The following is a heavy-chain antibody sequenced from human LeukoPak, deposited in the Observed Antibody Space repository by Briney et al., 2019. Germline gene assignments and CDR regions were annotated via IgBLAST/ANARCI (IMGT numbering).Heavy chain of an antibody. D-gene: IGHD1-26*01. Sequence: PGGSLRLSCAVSGFTVSGNYMNWVRQAPGKGLEWVAVISYDGSNKYYADSVKGRFTISRDNSKNTLYLQMNSLRAEDTAVYYCARDPSGSYCDYWGQGTLVTVSS. J-gene: IGHJ4*02. V-gene: IGHV3-30-3*01. CDR3: ARDPSGSYCDY. CDR2: ISYDGSNK. CDR1: GFTVSGNY.